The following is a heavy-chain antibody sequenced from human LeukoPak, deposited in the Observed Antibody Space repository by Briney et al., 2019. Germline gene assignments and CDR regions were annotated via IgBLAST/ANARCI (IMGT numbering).Heavy chain of an antibody. J-gene: IGHJ4*02. CDR3: ARSLYFGELLGYFDY. V-gene: IGHV4-39*01. CDR2: IFYSGST. CDR1: GGSISTSSYY. Sequence: SETLSLTCTVSGGSISTSSYYWGWVRQPPGKGLEWIGNIFYSGSTYYSPSLKSRVTISLDTSRNQFSLNLTSVTAADTAVYYCARSLYFGELLGYFDYWGQGTLVTVSS. D-gene: IGHD3-10*01.